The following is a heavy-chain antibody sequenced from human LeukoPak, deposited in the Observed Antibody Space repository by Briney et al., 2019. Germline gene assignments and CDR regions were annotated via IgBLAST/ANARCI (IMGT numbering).Heavy chain of an antibody. V-gene: IGHV4-59*01. D-gene: IGHD3-10*01. CDR1: GGSISSYY. CDR2: IYYSGST. Sequence: SSETLSLTCTVSGGSISSYYWSWIRQPPGKGLEWIGYIYYSGSTNYNPSLKSRVTISVDTSKNQFSLKLSSVTAADTAVYYCARGNSGDYYYYYYMDVWGKGTTVTVSS. CDR3: ARGNSGDYYYYYYMDV. J-gene: IGHJ6*03.